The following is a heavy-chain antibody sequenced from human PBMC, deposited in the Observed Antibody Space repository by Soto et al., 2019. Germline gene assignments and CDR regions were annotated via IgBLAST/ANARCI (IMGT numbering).Heavy chain of an antibody. CDR2: IYYSGST. D-gene: IGHD6-19*01. V-gene: IGHV4-59*01. CDR3: AREDIGAGTYSGMDV. Sequence: SETLSLTCTVSGGSISSYYWSWIRQPPGKGLEWIGYIYYSGSTNYNPSLKSRVTISVDTSKNQFSLKLSSVTAADTAVYYCAREDIGAGTYSGMDVWGQGTTVTVSS. J-gene: IGHJ6*02. CDR1: GGSISSYY.